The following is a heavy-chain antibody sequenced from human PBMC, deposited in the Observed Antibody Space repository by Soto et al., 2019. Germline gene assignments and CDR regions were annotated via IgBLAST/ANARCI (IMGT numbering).Heavy chain of an antibody. CDR2: IYYSGST. CDR1: GGSISSSSYY. V-gene: IGHV4-39*01. Sequence: QLQLQESGPGLVKPSETLSLTCTVSGGSISSSSYYWGWIRQPPGKGLEWIGSIYYSGSTYYNPSLKSRVTISADTSKNQFSLKLSSVTAADTAVYYCARLEGVVAEDWGQGTLVTVSS. CDR3: ARLEGVVAED. D-gene: IGHD2-15*01. J-gene: IGHJ4*02.